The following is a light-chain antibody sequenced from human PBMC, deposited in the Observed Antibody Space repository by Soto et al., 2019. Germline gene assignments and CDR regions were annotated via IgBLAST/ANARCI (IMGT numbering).Light chain of an antibody. CDR3: QSYDSSLSALYV. CDR2: GNS. Sequence: SVLTQPPSVSGAPGQRVTISCTGSSSNIGAGYVVHWYQQLPGTAPKLLIYGNSNRPSGVPERFSGSKSGTSASLAITGLQAEDEADYYCQSYDSSLSALYVFGTGTKLTVL. V-gene: IGLV1-40*01. J-gene: IGLJ1*01. CDR1: SSNIGAGYV.